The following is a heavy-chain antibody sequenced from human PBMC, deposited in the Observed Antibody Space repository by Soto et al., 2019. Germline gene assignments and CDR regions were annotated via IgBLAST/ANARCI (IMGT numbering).Heavy chain of an antibody. CDR3: ARGGITGTPYYYYYMDV. CDR1: GYTFTGYY. D-gene: IGHD1-20*01. Sequence: ASVKVSCKASGYTFTGYYMHWVRQAPGQGLEWMGWINPNSGGTNYAQKFQGWVTMTRDTSISTAYMELSRLRSDDTAVYYCARGGITGTPYYYYYMDVWGKGTTVTVS. CDR2: INPNSGGT. V-gene: IGHV1-2*04. J-gene: IGHJ6*03.